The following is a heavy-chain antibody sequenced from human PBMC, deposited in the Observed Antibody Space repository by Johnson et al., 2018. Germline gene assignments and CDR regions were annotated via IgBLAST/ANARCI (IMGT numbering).Heavy chain of an antibody. CDR1: GFTFSNYG. J-gene: IGHJ6*03. Sequence: QVQLVQSGGGVVQPGRSLRISCAASGFTFSNYGMHWVRQAPGKGLEWVAVTSYDVNNKYYADSVKGRFTISRDNSKKTLYLQMNSLRAEDTAVYYCAKGGGGYPNYYCMDVRGKGTTVTVSS. D-gene: IGHD1-26*01. CDR3: AKGGGGYPNYYCMDV. CDR2: TSYDVNNK. V-gene: IGHV3-30*18.